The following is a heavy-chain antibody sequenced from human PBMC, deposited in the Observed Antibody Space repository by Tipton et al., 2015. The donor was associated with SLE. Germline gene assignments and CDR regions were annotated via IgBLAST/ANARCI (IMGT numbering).Heavy chain of an antibody. V-gene: IGHV3-73*01. J-gene: IGHJ5*02. D-gene: IGHD3-10*01. CDR1: GFTFSGSA. CDR3: TSPRSGFDP. Sequence: SLRLSCAASGFTFSGSAMHWVRQASGKGLEWVGRIRSKANSYATSYAASVKGRFTISRDDSKNTAFLQMNSLKTRYTAVYYCTSPRSGFDPWAQGTLVTVSS. CDR2: IRSKANSYAT.